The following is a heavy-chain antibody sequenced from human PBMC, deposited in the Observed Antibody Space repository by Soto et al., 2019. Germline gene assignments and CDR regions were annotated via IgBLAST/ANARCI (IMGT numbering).Heavy chain of an antibody. CDR2: IYNIGGT. Sequence: SDTLSLTCTISGSSINNGYYYWSCIRQSPGKGLEWVGHIYNIGGTYSNPSLESRVTISIDTPNNQFSLKLTSVTAADTAVYYCARSQPPEFTIASYYYGVDVWGQGTTVT. CDR1: GSSINNGYYY. V-gene: IGHV4-30-4*02. D-gene: IGHD3-9*01. J-gene: IGHJ6*02. CDR3: ARSQPPEFTIASYYYGVDV.